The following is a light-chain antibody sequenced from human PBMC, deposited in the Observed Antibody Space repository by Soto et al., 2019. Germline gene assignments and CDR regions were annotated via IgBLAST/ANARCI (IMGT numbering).Light chain of an antibody. CDR3: SSYTSSSTLNYV. CDR1: SSDGVCYNY. CDR2: DVS. J-gene: IGLJ1*01. Sequence: QSSLTQPASVSGSPGQSITICCPGTSSDGVCYNYVSWYQQHPGKAPKLMIYDVSNRPSGVSNRFSGSKSGNTASLTISGLQAEDEADYYCSSYTSSSTLNYVFGTGTKVTVL. V-gene: IGLV2-14*01.